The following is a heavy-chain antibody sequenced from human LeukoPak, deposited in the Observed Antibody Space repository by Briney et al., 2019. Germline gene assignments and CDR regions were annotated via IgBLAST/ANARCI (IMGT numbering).Heavy chain of an antibody. D-gene: IGHD1-26*01. J-gene: IGHJ4*02. CDR1: GGSISSSSYY. Sequence: SETLSLTCTVSGGSISSSSYYWGWIRQPPGKGLEWIGSIYYSGSTYYNPSLKSRVTISVDTSKNQFSLKLSSVTAADTAVYYCARVVRSEWEPYYFDYWGQGTLVTVSS. CDR3: ARVVRSEWEPYYFDY. V-gene: IGHV4-39*07. CDR2: IYYSGST.